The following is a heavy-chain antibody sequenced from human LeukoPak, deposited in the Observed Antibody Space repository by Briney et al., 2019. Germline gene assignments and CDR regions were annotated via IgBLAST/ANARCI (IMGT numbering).Heavy chain of an antibody. CDR3: AREVYCSGGSCFDGFDY. Sequence: GGSLRLSCVGSGFTFRSHAMSWVRQAPEKGLEFVSGIYENGGTTYYADSVKGRFSISRDNSKNTLYLQMNSLRAEDTAVYYCAREVYCSGGSCFDGFDYWGQGTLVTVSS. CDR2: IYENGGTT. D-gene: IGHD2-15*01. J-gene: IGHJ4*02. V-gene: IGHV3-23*01. CDR1: GFTFRSHA.